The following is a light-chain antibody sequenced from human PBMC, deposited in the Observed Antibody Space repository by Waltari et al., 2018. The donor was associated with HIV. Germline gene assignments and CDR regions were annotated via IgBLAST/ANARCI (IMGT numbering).Light chain of an antibody. V-gene: IGLV3-1*01. Sequence: SYEVTQPPSVAVSPGQTASITCAGYELGDKYTCWYQQKPGQSPLLVIYQENKRPSGIPERFSGSSSGHTATLTNSGTLPREEADYYWQAWGSSTSGVVGTGTKLTVL. J-gene: IGLJ2*01. CDR3: QAWGSSTSGV. CDR2: QEN. CDR1: ELGDKY.